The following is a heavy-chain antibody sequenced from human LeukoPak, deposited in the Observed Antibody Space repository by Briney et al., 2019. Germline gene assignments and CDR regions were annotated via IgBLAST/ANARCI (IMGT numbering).Heavy chain of an antibody. CDR3: ARAPDGTYFDY. D-gene: IGHD3/OR15-3a*01. J-gene: IGHJ4*02. CDR1: GGSFSGYY. V-gene: IGHV4-59*01. Sequence: NPSETLSLTCAVYGGSFSGYYWSWIRQPPGKGLEWIGYIYYSGSTNYNPSLKSRVTISVDTSKNQFSLKLSSVTAADTAVYYCARAPDGTYFDYWGQGTLVTVSS. CDR2: IYYSGST.